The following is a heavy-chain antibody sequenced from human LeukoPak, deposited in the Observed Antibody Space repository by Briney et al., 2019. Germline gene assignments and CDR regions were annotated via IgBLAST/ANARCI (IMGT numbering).Heavy chain of an antibody. CDR2: INHSGNT. Sequence: SETLSLTCDVYGGPFSGYYWNWIRQSPGKGLEWIGEINHSGNTNYNPSLKTRVTIFIDTSKNKFSLKLSSVTAADTAVYYCARGGAARLGGAFDIWGQGTMVTVSS. CDR3: ARGGAARLGGAFDI. V-gene: IGHV4-34*01. D-gene: IGHD6-6*01. CDR1: GGPFSGYY. J-gene: IGHJ3*02.